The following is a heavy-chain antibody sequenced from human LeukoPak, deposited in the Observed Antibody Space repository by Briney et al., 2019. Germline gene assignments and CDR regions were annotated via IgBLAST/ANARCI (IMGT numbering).Heavy chain of an antibody. CDR3: ATVACSGGSCYFDY. J-gene: IGHJ4*02. Sequence: GASVKVSCKVSGHTLTELSMHWVRQAPGKGLEWMGGFDPEDGETIYAQKFQGRVTMTEDTSTDTAYVELSSLRSEDTAVYYCATVACSGGSCYFDYWGQGTLVTVSS. D-gene: IGHD2-15*01. CDR1: GHTLTELS. V-gene: IGHV1-24*01. CDR2: FDPEDGET.